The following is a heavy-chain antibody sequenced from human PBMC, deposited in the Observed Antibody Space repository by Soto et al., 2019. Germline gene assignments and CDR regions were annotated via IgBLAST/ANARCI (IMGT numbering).Heavy chain of an antibody. CDR3: ARWKNEGSYGGNSHGMDV. CDR1: GGSISSGGYY. D-gene: IGHD4-17*01. V-gene: IGHV4-31*03. CDR2: IYYSGST. Sequence: SETLSLTCTVSGGSISSGGYYWSWIRQHPGKGLEWIGYIYYSGSTYYNPSLKSRVTISVDTSKNQFSLKLSSVTAADTAVYYCARWKNEGSYGGNSHGMDVWGQGTTVTVSS. J-gene: IGHJ6*02.